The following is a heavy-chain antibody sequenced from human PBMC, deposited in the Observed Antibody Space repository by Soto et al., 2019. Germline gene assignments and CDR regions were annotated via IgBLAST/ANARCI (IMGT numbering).Heavy chain of an antibody. D-gene: IGHD3-3*01. V-gene: IGHV1-18*01. CDR2: ISAYNGNT. Sequence: ASVKVSCKASGYTFTSYGISWVRQAPGQGLEWMGWISAYNGNTNYAQKLQGRVTMTTDTSTSTAYMELRSLRSDDTAVYYCAREPEERRILEWTQRIYYYYYMDVWGKGTTVTVSS. CDR1: GYTFTSYG. CDR3: AREPEERRILEWTQRIYYYYYMDV. J-gene: IGHJ6*03.